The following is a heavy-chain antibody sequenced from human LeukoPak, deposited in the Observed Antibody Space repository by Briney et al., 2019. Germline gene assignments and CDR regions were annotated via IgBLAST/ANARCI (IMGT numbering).Heavy chain of an antibody. CDR3: ATGTQVDRDWNDVGYFDY. D-gene: IGHD1-1*01. Sequence: PGRSLRLSCAASGFTFSSYAMHWVRQAPGKGLEWVAIISYDGSNDYYADSVRGRFTISRDNSKNTLHLQMNSLRAEDTAVYYCATGTQVDRDWNDVGYFDYWGQGTLVTVSS. CDR2: ISYDGSND. V-gene: IGHV3-30*14. CDR1: GFTFSSYA. J-gene: IGHJ4*02.